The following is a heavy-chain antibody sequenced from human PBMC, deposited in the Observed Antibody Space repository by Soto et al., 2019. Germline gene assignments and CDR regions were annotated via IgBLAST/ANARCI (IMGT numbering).Heavy chain of an antibody. CDR2: ISAYNGKT. D-gene: IGHD3-10*01. CDR1: GYAITSRS. V-gene: IGHV1-8*01. Sequence: GTSVKVSCKDCGYAITSRSMSWLRQENGKGLEWMGWISAYNGKTIYAQKFQGRVTMTGNTSITTAYMELSSLRSEDTAVYYSSSLKSRLTITKDTSKNQVVLTMTNMDPVDTATYYCAHHPYYGLGSYSFDYWGQGTLVTVS. CDR3: SSLKSRLTITKDTSKNQVVLTMTNMDPVDTATYYCAHHPYYGLGSYSFDY. J-gene: IGHJ4*02.